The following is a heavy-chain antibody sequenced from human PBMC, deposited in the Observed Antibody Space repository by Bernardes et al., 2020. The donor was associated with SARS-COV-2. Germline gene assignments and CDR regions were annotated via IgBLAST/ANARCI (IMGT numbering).Heavy chain of an antibody. Sequence: GESLKISCEAFGYDFIGYWIGWVRQLPGKGLEWMAIMYPNESDIRYNPSFEGHVTMSADKSINTAYLQWISLRTSDSGMYYCVRAGLSAAGWELQDRWGQGTLVTVSS. CDR3: VRAGLSAAGWELQDR. CDR1: GYDFIGYW. D-gene: IGHD2-15*01. CDR2: MYPNESDI. V-gene: IGHV5-51*01. J-gene: IGHJ1*01.